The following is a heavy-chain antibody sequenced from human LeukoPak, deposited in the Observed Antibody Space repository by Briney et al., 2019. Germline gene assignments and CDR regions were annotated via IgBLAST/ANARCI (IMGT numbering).Heavy chain of an antibody. V-gene: IGHV3-49*03. CDR2: IRSKAYGETA. CDR1: GFTFGDYA. Sequence: GGSLRLSCTASGFTFGDYAMSWIRQAPGKGLEWVGFIRSKAYGETADYAASVKGRFTISRDDSKNTLYLQMSSLRAEDTAVYYCVTDRRGILVRGTTFDYWGQGTLVTVSS. J-gene: IGHJ4*02. CDR3: VTDRRGILVRGTTFDY. D-gene: IGHD3-10*01.